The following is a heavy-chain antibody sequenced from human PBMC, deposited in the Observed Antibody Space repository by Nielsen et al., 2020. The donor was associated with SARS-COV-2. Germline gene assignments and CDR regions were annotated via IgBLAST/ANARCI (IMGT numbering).Heavy chain of an antibody. D-gene: IGHD4-11*01. CDR1: GFTFDDYA. CDR2: ISWNSGSI. Sequence: SLKISCAASGFTFDDYAMHWVRQAPGKGLEWVSGISWNSGSIGYADSVKGRFTISRDNAKNSLYLQMNSLRDEDTAVYYCARVTTVSSTWNYYYGMDVWGQGTTVTVSS. CDR3: ARVTTVSSTWNYYYGMDV. J-gene: IGHJ6*02. V-gene: IGHV3-9*01.